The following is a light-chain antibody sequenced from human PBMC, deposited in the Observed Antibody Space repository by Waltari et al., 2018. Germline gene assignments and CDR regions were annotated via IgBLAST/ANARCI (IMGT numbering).Light chain of an antibody. Sequence: EIVLTQSPGTLSLSPGERAILSCRASQRVSNYLAWYQQKPGQAPRLLIFESSKRATGTPGRFSGSGSGTDFTLTISSLEPEDFAVYYCQQRGDWPLTFGQGTKLEI. CDR3: QQRGDWPLT. CDR2: ESS. V-gene: IGKV3-11*01. J-gene: IGKJ2*01. CDR1: QRVSNY.